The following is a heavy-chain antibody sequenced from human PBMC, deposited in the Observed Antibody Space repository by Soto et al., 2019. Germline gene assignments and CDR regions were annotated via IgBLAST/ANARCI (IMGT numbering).Heavy chain of an antibody. CDR1: GGTFSRSA. D-gene: IGHD3-16*01. CDR2: FIPIFGTA. Sequence: QVQLVQSGAEVRKPGSSVKVSCKASGGTFSRSAFSWVRQAPGQGLEWMGGFIPIFGTANYAQNFQGRVTITADESTNTVYMDLRSLTSEDTAIYYCARTAPMDAGDKYYYDFWGQGALVTVSS. V-gene: IGHV1-69*01. CDR3: ARTAPMDAGDKYYYDF. J-gene: IGHJ4*02.